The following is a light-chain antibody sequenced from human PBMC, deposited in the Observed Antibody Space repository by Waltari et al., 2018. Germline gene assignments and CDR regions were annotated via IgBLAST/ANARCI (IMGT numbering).Light chain of an antibody. J-gene: IGLJ2*01. CDR3: HVWDTRTDHVV. CDR1: DIGPRS. CDR2: DDS. Sequence: SYVLTQPPSVSVAPGKTARIPCGGNDIGPRSFPWYQQKPGQAPVLVVFDDSDRPSGIPERFSGSNSANTATLTISRVEAGDEADYYCHVWDTRTDHVVFGGGTKLTVL. V-gene: IGLV3-21*03.